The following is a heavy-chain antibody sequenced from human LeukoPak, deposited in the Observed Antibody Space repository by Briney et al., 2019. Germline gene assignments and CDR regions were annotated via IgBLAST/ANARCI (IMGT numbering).Heavy chain of an antibody. Sequence: GASVKVSCKASGYTFTGYYMHWVRQAPGQGLEWMGWINANSGGTNYAQKFQGRVTMTRDTSISTAYMELSRLRSDDTAVYYCAREEADYVWGSYRYILDYWGQGTLVTVSS. CDR3: AREEADYVWGSYRYILDY. V-gene: IGHV1-2*02. J-gene: IGHJ4*02. D-gene: IGHD3-16*02. CDR2: INANSGGT. CDR1: GYTFTGYY.